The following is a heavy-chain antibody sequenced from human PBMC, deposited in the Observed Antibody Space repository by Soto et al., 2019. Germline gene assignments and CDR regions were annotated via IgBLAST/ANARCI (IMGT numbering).Heavy chain of an antibody. J-gene: IGHJ3*02. CDR3: AREARDGYNPDAVDI. CDR2: ISSNGGST. D-gene: IGHD5-12*01. Sequence: PGGSLRLSCAASGFTFSSYAMHWVRQAPGKGLEYVSAISSNGGSTYYADSVKGRFTISRDNSKNTLYLQMGSLRAEDMAVYYCAREARDGYNPDAVDIWGKGTMVT. CDR1: GFTFSSYA. V-gene: IGHV3-64*02.